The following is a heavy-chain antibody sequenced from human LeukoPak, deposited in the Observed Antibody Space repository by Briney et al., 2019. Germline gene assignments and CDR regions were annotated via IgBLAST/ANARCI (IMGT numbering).Heavy chain of an antibody. V-gene: IGHV3-33*08. CDR1: GFTFSSYG. D-gene: IGHD5-18*01. J-gene: IGHJ4*02. CDR2: IWYDGSNK. Sequence: GGSLRLSCAASGFTFSSYGMHWVRQAPGKGLEWVAVIWYDGSNKYYADSVKGRFTISRDNSKNTLYLQMNSLRAEDTAVYYCARDGPTAYFDYWGQGTLVTVSS. CDR3: ARDGPTAYFDY.